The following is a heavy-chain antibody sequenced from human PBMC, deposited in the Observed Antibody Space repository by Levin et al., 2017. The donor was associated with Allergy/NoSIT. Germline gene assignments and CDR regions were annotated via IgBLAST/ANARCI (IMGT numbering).Heavy chain of an antibody. CDR1: GFTFDDYA. J-gene: IGHJ3*02. CDR3: AKDMAAAGTLTGDDDAFDI. CDR2: ISWNSGTI. V-gene: IGHV3-9*01. Sequence: QPGGSLRLSCAASGFTFDDYAMHWVRQAPGKGLEWVAGISWNSGTIGNAASVKGRFTISSANAKNSPYLQMNSLRAEDTALYYCAKDMAAAGTLTGDDDAFDIWGKGTMVTVSS. D-gene: IGHD6-13*01.